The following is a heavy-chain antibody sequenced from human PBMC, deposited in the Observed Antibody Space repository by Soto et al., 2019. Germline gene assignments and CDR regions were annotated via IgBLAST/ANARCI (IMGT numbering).Heavy chain of an antibody. V-gene: IGHV5-51*01. J-gene: IGHJ6*03. Sequence: PGESLKISCKGSGYSFTSYWIGWVRQMPGKGLEWMGIIYPGESDTRYSPSFQGQVTISADKSISTAYLQWSSLKASDTAMYYCASSLNDIVVVPAAMSPYYYYYMDVWGKGTTVTVSS. CDR1: GYSFTSYW. CDR3: ASSLNDIVVVPAAMSPYYYYYMDV. CDR2: IYPGESDT. D-gene: IGHD2-2*01.